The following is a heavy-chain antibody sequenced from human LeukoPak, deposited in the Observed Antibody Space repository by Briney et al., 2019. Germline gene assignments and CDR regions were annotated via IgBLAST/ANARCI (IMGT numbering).Heavy chain of an antibody. D-gene: IGHD6-13*01. J-gene: IGHJ4*02. CDR1: GYRFTNYW. V-gene: IGHV5-51*01. CDR2: IYPGDSDT. CDR3: ARRGSRWFLD. Sequence: RGESLKISCEASGYRFTNYWIGWVRQMPGKGLEWMGIIYPGDSDTRYSPSFQGQVTISADKSISTAYLQWSSLKASDTAMYYCARRGSRWFLDWGQGTLVTVSS.